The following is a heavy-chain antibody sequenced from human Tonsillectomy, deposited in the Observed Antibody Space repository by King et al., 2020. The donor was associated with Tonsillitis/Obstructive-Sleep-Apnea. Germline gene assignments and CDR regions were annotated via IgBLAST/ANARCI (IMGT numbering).Heavy chain of an antibody. CDR3: AKDSRRYCRSTSCGRFDP. CDR2: ISYDGSNK. V-gene: IGHV3-30*18. D-gene: IGHD2-2*01. CDR1: GFTFSSYG. Sequence: VQLVESGGGVVQPGRSLRLSCAASGFTFSSYGMHWVRQAPGKGLEWVAVISYDGSNKYYADSVKGRFTISRDNSKNTLYLQMNSLRAEDTAVYYCAKDSRRYCRSTSCGRFDPWGQGTLVTVSS. J-gene: IGHJ5*02.